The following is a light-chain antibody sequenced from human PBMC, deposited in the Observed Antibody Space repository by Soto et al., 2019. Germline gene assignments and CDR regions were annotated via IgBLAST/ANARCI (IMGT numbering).Light chain of an antibody. CDR3: QQSGST. Sequence: VMPQSRATRSGCLGQEATLSCRASESVNSNLAWYQQKPGQAPRLLIYGSSTRATGIPARLSGRGSGTEFTPTFCSLPSEEFAVDYGQQSGSTFGQGTKVDIK. CDR1: ESVNSN. J-gene: IGKJ1*01. CDR2: GSS. V-gene: IGKV3-15*01.